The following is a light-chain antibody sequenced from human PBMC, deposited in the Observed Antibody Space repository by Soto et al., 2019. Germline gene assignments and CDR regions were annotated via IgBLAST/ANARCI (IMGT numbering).Light chain of an antibody. CDR3: QQSYRTPHT. CDR1: QSISNY. J-gene: IGKJ2*01. CDR2: SAS. V-gene: IGKV1-39*01. Sequence: DIQMTQSPSSLSASVGDRVTITCRASQSISNYLLWYQQTQGRAPKLLIYSASNLVSGVPSRFSGSGSGTNFTLTISSLQPEDFATYYCQQSYRTPHTFGQGTKLETK.